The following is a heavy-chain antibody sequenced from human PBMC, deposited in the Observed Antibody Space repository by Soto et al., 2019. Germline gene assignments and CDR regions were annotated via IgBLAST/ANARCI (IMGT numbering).Heavy chain of an antibody. CDR2: IYHSGST. CDR1: GGSISNSNS. Sequence: SEMLSLTCAFCGGSISNSNSWSWLRPPPGKGLEWIGEIYHSGSTNDNPSLKSRVTISVDKSKTQFPLKLSSVTAADTAVYYSARAAMGASSWPFDYWGQGTRVTVSS. CDR3: ARAAMGASSWPFDY. J-gene: IGHJ4*02. V-gene: IGHV4-4*02. D-gene: IGHD6-13*01.